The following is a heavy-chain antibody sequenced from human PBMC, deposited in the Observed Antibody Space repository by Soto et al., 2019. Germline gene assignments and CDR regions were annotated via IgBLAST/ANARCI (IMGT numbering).Heavy chain of an antibody. Sequence: QVQLVQSGAEVKKPGASVKVSCKVSGYTLTELSMHWVRQAPGKGLEWMGGFDPEDGETIYAQKFQGRVTMTEDTATTQAYMELSSLRSEDTAVYYCATSRITMVRGRPRNYYGMDVWGQGTTVTVSS. CDR2: FDPEDGET. V-gene: IGHV1-24*01. CDR3: ATSRITMVRGRPRNYYGMDV. J-gene: IGHJ6*02. CDR1: GYTLTELS. D-gene: IGHD3-10*01.